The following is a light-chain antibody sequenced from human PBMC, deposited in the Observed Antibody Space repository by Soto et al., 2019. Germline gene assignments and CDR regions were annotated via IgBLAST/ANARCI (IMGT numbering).Light chain of an antibody. CDR1: QSVSSY. CDR3: QQYGSSPWT. V-gene: IGKV3-20*01. CDR2: GAS. J-gene: IGKJ1*01. Sequence: EFVLTQSPATLSLSPGERATLSCRASQSVSSYLAWYQQKPGQAPRLLIYGASSRATGIPDRFSGSGSGTDFTLTISRLEPEDFAVYYCQQYGSSPWTFGQGTKVDIK.